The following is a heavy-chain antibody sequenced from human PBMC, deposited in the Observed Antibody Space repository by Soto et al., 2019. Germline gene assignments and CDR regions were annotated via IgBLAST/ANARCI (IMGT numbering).Heavy chain of an antibody. Sequence: QVQLQESGPGLVKPSETLSLTCTVSGGSISSYYWTWIRQPPGKGLEWLGYISYSGSTNYNPSLKSRVTISVDTSKNQFSLKLSSVTAADTAVYYCARDQVTIFGVVPTGWFDPWGQGTLVTVSS. J-gene: IGHJ5*02. CDR1: GGSISSYY. CDR2: ISYSGST. CDR3: ARDQVTIFGVVPTGWFDP. V-gene: IGHV4-59*01. D-gene: IGHD3-3*01.